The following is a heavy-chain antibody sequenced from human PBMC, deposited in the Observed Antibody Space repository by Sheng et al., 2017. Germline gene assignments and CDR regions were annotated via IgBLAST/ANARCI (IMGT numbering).Heavy chain of an antibody. J-gene: IGHJ4*02. D-gene: IGHD3-10*01. CDR3: ARVSYGSGSYYSTPFDY. Sequence: VQLVESGGGVVQPGRSLRLSCVASGFTFSTYAMHWVRQAPGKGLEWVSSISSSSSYIYYADSVKGRFTISRDNAKNSLYLQMNSLRAEDTAVYYCARVSYGSGSYYSTPFDYWGQGTLVTVSS. CDR2: ISSSSSYI. V-gene: IGHV3-21*01. CDR1: GFTFSTYA.